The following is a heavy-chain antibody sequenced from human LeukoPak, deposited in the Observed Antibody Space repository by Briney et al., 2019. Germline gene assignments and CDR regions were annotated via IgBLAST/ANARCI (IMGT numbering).Heavy chain of an antibody. V-gene: IGHV4-39*01. Sequence: SETLSLTCTVSGGSISSSSHYWGWIRQPPGKGLEWIGSIYYSGSTYYNPSLKSRVTISVDTSKNQFSLKLSSVTAADTAVYYCARHAYSSGWTGWFDPWGQGTLITVSS. D-gene: IGHD6-19*01. CDR1: GGSISSSSHY. CDR2: IYYSGST. CDR3: ARHAYSSGWTGWFDP. J-gene: IGHJ5*02.